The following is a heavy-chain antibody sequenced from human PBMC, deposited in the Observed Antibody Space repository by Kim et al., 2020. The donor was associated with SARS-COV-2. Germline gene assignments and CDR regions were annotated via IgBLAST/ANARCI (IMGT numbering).Heavy chain of an antibody. Sequence: DYGKGRFTISRDNSKNTLYLQMNSLRAGDTAVYYCARDSSSWSSIYYFDYWGQGTLVTVSS. CDR3: ARDSSSWSSIYYFDY. D-gene: IGHD6-13*01. J-gene: IGHJ4*02. V-gene: IGHV3-30*01.